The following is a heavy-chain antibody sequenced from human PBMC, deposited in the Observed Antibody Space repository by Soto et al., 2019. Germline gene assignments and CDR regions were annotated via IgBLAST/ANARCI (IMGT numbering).Heavy chain of an antibody. CDR1: GFTFSSYG. Sequence: GGSLRLSCAAAGFTFSSYGVRWVRQAPGKGLEWVAVIWYDGSNKYYAGSVKGRFTISRDNSKNTLYLQMNSLRAEDTAVYYCARGGSYFAYYYGMDVRGQGTTVTVSS. J-gene: IGHJ6*02. V-gene: IGHV3-33*01. D-gene: IGHD1-26*01. CDR3: ARGGSYFAYYYGMDV. CDR2: IWYDGSNK.